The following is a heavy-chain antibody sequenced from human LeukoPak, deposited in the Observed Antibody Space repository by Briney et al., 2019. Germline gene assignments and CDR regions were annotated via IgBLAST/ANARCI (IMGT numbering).Heavy chain of an antibody. CDR2: VRSDGNEK. D-gene: IGHD2-21*02. CDR3: VTAGLDY. CDR1: EFTFSNCG. J-gene: IGHJ4*02. V-gene: IGHV3-30*02. Sequence: GGSLRLSCAASEFTFSNCGMHWVRQAPGKGLEWVTFVRSDGNEKYYADSVKGRFTISRDNSKNTLYLQMTSLRVEDTAIYYCVTAGLDYWGQGSLVTVSS.